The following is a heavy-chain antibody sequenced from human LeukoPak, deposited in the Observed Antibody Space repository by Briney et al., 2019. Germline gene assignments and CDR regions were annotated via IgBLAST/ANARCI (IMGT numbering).Heavy chain of an antibody. CDR2: IYYSGST. J-gene: IGHJ4*02. V-gene: IGHV4-39*07. CDR1: GGSISSSSYY. Sequence: PSETLSLTCTVSGGSISSSSYYWGWIRQPPGKGLEWIGSIYYSGSTYYNPSLKSRVTISVDTSKNQFSLKLSSVTAADTAVYYCARVVSDYYGSSGYYSSFDYWGQGTLVTVSS. D-gene: IGHD3-22*01. CDR3: ARVVSDYYGSSGYYSSFDY.